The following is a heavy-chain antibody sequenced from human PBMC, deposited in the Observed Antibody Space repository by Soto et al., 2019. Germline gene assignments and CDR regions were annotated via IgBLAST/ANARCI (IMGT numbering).Heavy chain of an antibody. CDR1: GGTFSSYA. D-gene: IGHD2-2*01. V-gene: IGHV1-69*12. J-gene: IGHJ4*02. Sequence: QVQLVQSGAEVKKPGSSVKVSCKASGGTFSSYAISWLRQAPGQGLEWMGGIIPIFGTANYAQKFQGRVTITADECTSTAYMELSSLRSADTAVSYCARSHPRCISTSCYAGYFDYWGQGTLVTVSS. CDR3: ARSHPRCISTSCYAGYFDY. CDR2: IIPIFGTA.